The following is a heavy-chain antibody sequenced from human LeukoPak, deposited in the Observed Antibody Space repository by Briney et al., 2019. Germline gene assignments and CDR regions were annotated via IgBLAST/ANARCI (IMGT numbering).Heavy chain of an antibody. V-gene: IGHV4-38-2*02. D-gene: IGHD3-22*01. CDR2: IYHSGST. Sequence: SETLSLTCTVSGYSIGSGYYWGWIRQPPGKGLEWIGSIYHSGSTNYNPSLKSRVTISVDKSKNQFSLKLSSVAAADTAVYYCATRPLDSSGFSFDYWGQGTLVTVSS. CDR1: GYSIGSGYY. J-gene: IGHJ4*02. CDR3: ATRPLDSSGFSFDY.